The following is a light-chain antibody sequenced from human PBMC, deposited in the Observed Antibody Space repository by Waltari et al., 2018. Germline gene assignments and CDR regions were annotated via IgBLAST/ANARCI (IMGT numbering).Light chain of an antibody. V-gene: IGKV2-28*01. CDR2: LVS. CDR3: MQARQTPWT. CDR1: QSLLHSSGNTF. J-gene: IGKJ1*01. Sequence: DIVMTKSPLSLPVMHGGTASHSCRSSQSLLHSSGNTFLDWYVQKPGQAPQLLIYLVSNRASGVPDRFSGSGSGTDFTLKINRVEAEDVGLYYCMQARQTPWTFGQGTKVEIK.